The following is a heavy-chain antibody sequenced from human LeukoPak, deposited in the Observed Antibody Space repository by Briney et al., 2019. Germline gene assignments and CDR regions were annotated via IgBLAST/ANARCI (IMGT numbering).Heavy chain of an antibody. D-gene: IGHD4-11*01. CDR2: IYYSGST. CDR3: ARDLTTVAPYYYSGMDL. CDR1: GGSISSGGYY. V-gene: IGHV4-31*03. Sequence: PSETLSLTCTVSGGSISSGGYYWSWIRQHPGKGLGWIGYIYYSGSTYYSPSLKSRITISVDTSKNRFSLRLSSVTAADTAVYYCARDLTTVAPYYYSGMDLWGQGTTVTVSS. J-gene: IGHJ6*02.